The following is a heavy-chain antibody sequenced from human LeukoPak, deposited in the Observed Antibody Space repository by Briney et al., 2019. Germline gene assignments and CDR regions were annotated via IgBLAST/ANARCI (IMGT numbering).Heavy chain of an antibody. D-gene: IGHD1-26*01. V-gene: IGHV4-4*07. CDR1: GGSISSYY. CDR2: IYTSGST. CDR3: ARDSLSGSNTFIEY. Sequence: SETLSHTCTVSGGSISSYYWSWIRQPAGKGLEWIGRIYTSGSTNYNPSLKSRVTISVDKSKNQFSLKLSSVTAADTAVYYCARDSLSGSNTFIEYSGQGTLVTVAS. J-gene: IGHJ4*02.